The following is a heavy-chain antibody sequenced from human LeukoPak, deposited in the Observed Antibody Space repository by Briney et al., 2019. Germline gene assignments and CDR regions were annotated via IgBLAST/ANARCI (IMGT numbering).Heavy chain of an antibody. CDR1: GFTFSSYA. V-gene: IGHV3-21*01. J-gene: IGHJ4*02. Sequence: PGGSLRLSCAASGFTFSSYAMSWVRQAPGKGLEWVSSISSSSSYIYYADSVKGRFTISRDNAKNSLYLQMNSLRAEDTAVYYCARDRQQLVLSPPDYWGQGTLVTVSS. CDR2: ISSSSSYI. D-gene: IGHD6-13*01. CDR3: ARDRQQLVLSPPDY.